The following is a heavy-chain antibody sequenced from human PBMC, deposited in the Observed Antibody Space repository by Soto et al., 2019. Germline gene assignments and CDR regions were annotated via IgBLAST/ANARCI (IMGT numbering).Heavy chain of an antibody. CDR2: INSDGSST. CDR1: GFTFSSYW. V-gene: IGHV3-74*01. CDR3: ARDAYSSSWPPDYYYYYGMDV. D-gene: IGHD6-13*01. J-gene: IGHJ6*02. Sequence: EVQLVESGGGLVQPGGSLRLSCAASGFTFSSYWMHWVRQAPGKGLVWVSRINSDGSSTSYADSVKGRFTISRDNAKNSLYLQMNSLRDEDTAVYYCARDAYSSSWPPDYYYYYGMDVWGQGTTVTVSS.